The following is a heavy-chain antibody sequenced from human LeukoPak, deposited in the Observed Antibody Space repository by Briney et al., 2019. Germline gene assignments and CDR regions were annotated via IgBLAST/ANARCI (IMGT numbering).Heavy chain of an antibody. CDR3: ARERYCSSTSCSLNSY. CDR2: IYSGGST. V-gene: IGHV3-53*01. CDR1: GFTVSSNY. D-gene: IGHD2-2*01. Sequence: PGGSLRLSCAASGFTVSSNYMSWVRQAPGKGLEWVSVIYSGGSTYYADSVKGRFTISRDNAKNSLYLQMNSLRAEDTAVYYCARERYCSSTSCSLNSYWGQGTLVTVSS. J-gene: IGHJ4*02.